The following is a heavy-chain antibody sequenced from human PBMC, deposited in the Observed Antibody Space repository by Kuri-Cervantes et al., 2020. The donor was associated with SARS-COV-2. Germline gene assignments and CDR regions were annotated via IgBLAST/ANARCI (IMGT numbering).Heavy chain of an antibody. J-gene: IGHJ6*02. CDR2: ISYDGSDK. CDR1: GFTFSDHD. Sequence: GGSLRLSCAASGFTFSDHDMDWVRQAPGKGLEWVTLISYDGSDKYYADSVKGRFTISRDNSKGTLFLQMNSLRAEDTAEYYCARGAAAADYFFYGMDVWGRGTTVTVSS. V-gene: IGHV3-30*03. D-gene: IGHD6-13*01. CDR3: ARGAAAADYFFYGMDV.